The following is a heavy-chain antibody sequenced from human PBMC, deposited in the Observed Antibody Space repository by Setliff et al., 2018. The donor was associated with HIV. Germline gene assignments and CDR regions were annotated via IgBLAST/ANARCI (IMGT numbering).Heavy chain of an antibody. CDR1: GFTFSSYW. CDR3: ARDSGHWYQLIITYYFDY. D-gene: IGHD2-2*01. V-gene: IGHV3-7*03. J-gene: IGHJ4*02. CDR2: IKQDGSEK. Sequence: GGSLRLSCAASGFTFSSYWMSWVRQAPGKGLEWVANIKQDGSEKYYVDSVKGRFTISRDNAKNSLYLQMNSLRAEDTGVYYCARDSGHWYQLIITYYFDYWGQGTLVTVSS.